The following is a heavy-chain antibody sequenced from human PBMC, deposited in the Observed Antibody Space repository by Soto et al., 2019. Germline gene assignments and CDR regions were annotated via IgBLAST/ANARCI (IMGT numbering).Heavy chain of an antibody. V-gene: IGHV1-18*01. J-gene: IGHJ4*02. CDR3: ASWAGRARYFGGPCDY. D-gene: IGHD3-10*01. Sequence: GASVKVSCNASGYTFTSYGISWVRPAPGQGLEWMGWLSAYNGNTNYAQKLQGRVTMTTDTSKSTAYMELRSLRSDDTAVYYCASWAGRARYFGGPCDYWGQGTLVTVSS. CDR1: GYTFTSYG. CDR2: LSAYNGNT.